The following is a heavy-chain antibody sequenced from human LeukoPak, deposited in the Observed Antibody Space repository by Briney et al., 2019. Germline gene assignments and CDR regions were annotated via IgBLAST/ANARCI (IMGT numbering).Heavy chain of an antibody. CDR2: IHYDGTNK. CDR3: ARDRRYCSGGSCYYYYGMDV. J-gene: IGHJ6*02. D-gene: IGHD2-15*01. Sequence: GGSLRLSCAASGFTFSSYSIHWVRQAPGEGLEWVTFIHYDGTNKYYVESVKGRFTVSRDNSKNTVYLQMNSLRAEDTAVYYCARDRRYCSGGSCYYYYGMDVWGQGTMVTVSS. CDR1: GFTFSSYS. V-gene: IGHV3-30*02.